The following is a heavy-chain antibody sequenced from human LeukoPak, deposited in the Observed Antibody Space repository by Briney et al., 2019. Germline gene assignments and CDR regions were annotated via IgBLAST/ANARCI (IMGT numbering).Heavy chain of an antibody. D-gene: IGHD3-3*01. V-gene: IGHV4-59*01. CDR3: ASGTIFGVIAPYCFHS. CDR1: AGSISSYY. J-gene: IGHJ4*02. Sequence: SETLPLTCTVSAGSISSYYWNWIRQVPGKGLEWIGYIFYGADTYYNPSLKDRVTMSMDTSKSQVSLKLTSMTAADTAVYYCASGTIFGVIAPYCFHSWGQGTLVTVSP. CDR2: IFYGADT.